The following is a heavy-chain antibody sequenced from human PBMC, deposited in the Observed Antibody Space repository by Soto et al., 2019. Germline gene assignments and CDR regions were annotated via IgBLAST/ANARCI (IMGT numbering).Heavy chain of an antibody. V-gene: IGHV4-38-2*01. CDR3: ARYGYRYSARFFDY. CDR1: GGSIRRYY. CDR2: IYHTGST. Sequence: FETRSLNCAISGGSIRRYYWGCLRQPPGKWLEWIVSIYHTGSTYYNPSLESRVSMSVDTSKNQLSLKLTSVTAADTAVYYCARYGYRYSARFFDYWGQGTRLTVSS. J-gene: IGHJ4*02. D-gene: IGHD5-12*01.